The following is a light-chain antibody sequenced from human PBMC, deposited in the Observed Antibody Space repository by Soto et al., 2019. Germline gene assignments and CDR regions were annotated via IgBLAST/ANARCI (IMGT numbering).Light chain of an antibody. J-gene: IGKJ1*01. CDR3: QQYNNWPPGT. CDR1: ESVSNN. CDR2: AAS. Sequence: EIVMTQSPATLSVSPGERATVSCRASESVSNNLAWYQQKPGQSPRLLIYAASTMATGIPARFSGSGSGAEFTLTISNLQSEDFAIYYCQQYNNWPPGTFGHGTKVEVK. V-gene: IGKV3-15*01.